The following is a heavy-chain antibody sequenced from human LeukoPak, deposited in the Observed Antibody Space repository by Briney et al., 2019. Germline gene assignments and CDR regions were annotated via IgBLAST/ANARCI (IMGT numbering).Heavy chain of an antibody. V-gene: IGHV5-51*01. CDR1: GYSLTNYW. D-gene: IGHD1-26*01. CDR3: TRLLYSGSSWFDP. J-gene: IGHJ5*02. Sequence: GESLKISCKGSGYSLTNYWIGWVRQTPGKGLEWMGIIFPGDSDTRYSPSFQGQVTISADKSISTAYLQWSSLKASDTAMYYCTRLLYSGSSWFDPWGQGTLVTVSS. CDR2: IFPGDSDT.